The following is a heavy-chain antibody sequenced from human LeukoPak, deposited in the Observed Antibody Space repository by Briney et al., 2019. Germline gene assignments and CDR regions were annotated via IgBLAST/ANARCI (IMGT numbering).Heavy chain of an antibody. CDR1: GFIFRSYS. J-gene: IGHJ4*02. V-gene: IGHV3-21*01. CDR3: AGPMGPAAIFGFDY. CDR2: ISSSSSYI. D-gene: IGHD2-2*01. Sequence: GGSLRLSREAPGFIFRSYSVNGVRQAPGKGLEGVSPISSSSSYIYYADSVKGRFTISRDNAKNSLYLQMNSLRAEDTAVYYCAGPMGPAAIFGFDYWGQGTLVTVSS.